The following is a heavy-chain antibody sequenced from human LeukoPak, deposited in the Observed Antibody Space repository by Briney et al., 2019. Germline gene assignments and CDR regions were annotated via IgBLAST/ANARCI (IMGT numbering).Heavy chain of an antibody. CDR1: GYTFTAYY. D-gene: IGHD6-13*01. CDR3: ARDRPPQLVRPFDY. CDR2: INPNSGGT. Sequence: ASVKVSCKTSGYTFTAYYMHWVRQAPGQGLEWMGWINPNSGGTNYAQKFQGRVTMTRDTSISTAYMELSRLRSDDTAVYYCARDRPPQLVRPFDYWGQGTLVTVSS. V-gene: IGHV1-2*02. J-gene: IGHJ4*02.